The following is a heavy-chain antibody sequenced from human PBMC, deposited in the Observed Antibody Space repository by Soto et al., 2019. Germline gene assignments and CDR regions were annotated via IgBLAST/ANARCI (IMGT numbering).Heavy chain of an antibody. CDR1: GYTFTSYG. D-gene: IGHD3-3*01. V-gene: IGHV1-18*01. J-gene: IGHJ4*02. CDR2: ISAYNGNT. CDR3: ARLTYDFWSGYYRFSDY. Sequence: ASVKVSCKASGYTFTSYGISWVRQAPGQGLEWMGWISAYNGNTNYAQKLQGRVTMTTDTSTSTAYMELRSLRSDDTAVYYCARLTYDFWSGYYRFSDYWGQGTLVTVSS.